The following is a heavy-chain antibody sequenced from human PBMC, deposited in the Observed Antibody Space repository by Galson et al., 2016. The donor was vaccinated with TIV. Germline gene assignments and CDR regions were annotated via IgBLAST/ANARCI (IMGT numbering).Heavy chain of an antibody. CDR3: VSYKGSSGWADFDN. D-gene: IGHD6-19*01. J-gene: IGHJ4*02. V-gene: IGHV4-38-2*01. CDR2: IYSSGTV. CDR1: GYSISRSQY. Sequence: ETLSLTCAVSGYSISRSQYWGWIRQPPGKGLEYLGFIYSSGTVYYNPSLKSRVTISIDTSKNQFSLNLNSVTATDTAVYYCVSYKGSSGWADFDNWGQGTLVTVSS.